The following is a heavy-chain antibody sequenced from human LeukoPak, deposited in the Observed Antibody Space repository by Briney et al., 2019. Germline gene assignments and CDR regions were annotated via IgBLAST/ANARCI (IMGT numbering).Heavy chain of an antibody. Sequence: SETLSLTCAVYGGSFSGYYWSWIRQPPGKGLEWIGEINHSGSTNYNPSLKSRVTISVDTSKNQFSLKLSSMTAADTAVYYCARRSRNYYDSSGYRYWGQGTLVTVSS. V-gene: IGHV4-34*01. CDR2: INHSGST. CDR1: GGSFSGYY. D-gene: IGHD3-22*01. CDR3: ARRSRNYYDSSGYRY. J-gene: IGHJ4*02.